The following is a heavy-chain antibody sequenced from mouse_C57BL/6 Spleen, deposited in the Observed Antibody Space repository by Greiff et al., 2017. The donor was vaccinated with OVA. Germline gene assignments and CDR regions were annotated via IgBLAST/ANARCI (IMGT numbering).Heavy chain of an antibody. Sequence: VQLVESGAELVRPGTSVKVSCKASGYAFTNYLIEWVKQRPGQGLEWIGVINPGSGGTNYNEKFKGKATLTADKSSSTAYMQLSSLTSEDSAVYFCATYDPTFAYWGQGTLVTVSA. V-gene: IGHV1-54*01. CDR3: ATYDPTFAY. J-gene: IGHJ3*01. D-gene: IGHD2-3*01. CDR2: INPGSGGT. CDR1: GYAFTNYL.